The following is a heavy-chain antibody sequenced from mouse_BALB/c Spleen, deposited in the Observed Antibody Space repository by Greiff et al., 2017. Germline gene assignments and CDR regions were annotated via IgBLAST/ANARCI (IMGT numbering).Heavy chain of an antibody. CDR2: ISYDGSN. Sequence: VQLQQSGPGLVKPSQSLSLTCSVTGYSITSGYYWNWIRQFPGNKLEWMGYISYDGSNNYNPSLKNRISITRDTSKNQFFLKLNSVTTEDTATYYCATSYYGYYWGQGTTLTVSS. CDR3: ATSYYGYY. CDR1: GYSITSGYY. D-gene: IGHD2-9*01. V-gene: IGHV3-6*02. J-gene: IGHJ2*01.